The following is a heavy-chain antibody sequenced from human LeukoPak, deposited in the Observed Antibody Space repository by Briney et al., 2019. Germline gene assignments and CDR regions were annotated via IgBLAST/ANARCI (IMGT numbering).Heavy chain of an antibody. D-gene: IGHD6-6*01. Sequence: ASVKVSCKASGYTFTSYDINWVRQATGQGLEWMGRINPNSGGTNYAQKFQGRVTMTRDTSISTAYMELSRLRSDDTAVYYCARVPNQVAARETPFDYWGQGTLVTVSS. CDR3: ARVPNQVAARETPFDY. CDR1: GYTFTSYD. CDR2: INPNSGGT. V-gene: IGHV1-2*06. J-gene: IGHJ4*02.